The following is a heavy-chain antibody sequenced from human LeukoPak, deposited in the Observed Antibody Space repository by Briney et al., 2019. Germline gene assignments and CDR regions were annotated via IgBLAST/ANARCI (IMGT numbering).Heavy chain of an antibody. V-gene: IGHV3-23*01. CDR3: AKRGVVIRVILVGFHKEAYYFDS. J-gene: IGHJ4*02. CDR2: ISDSAGGT. Sequence: GGSLRLSCAVSGITLSNYGMSWVRQAPGKGLEWVAGISDSAGGTNYADSVKGRFTISRDNSKNTPYLQMNSPRAEDTAVYFCAKRGVVIRVILVGFHKEAYYFDSWGQGALVTVSS. CDR1: GITLSNYG. D-gene: IGHD3-22*01.